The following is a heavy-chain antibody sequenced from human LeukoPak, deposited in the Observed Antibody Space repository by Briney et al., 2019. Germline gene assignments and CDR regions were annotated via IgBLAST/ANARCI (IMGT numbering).Heavy chain of an antibody. CDR1: GGSIRSSDYY. CDR2: IYTSGGT. D-gene: IGHD2-15*01. V-gene: IGHV4-61*02. CDR3: ARGFGGQEVYDY. J-gene: IGHJ4*02. Sequence: PSETLSLTCTVSGGSIRSSDYYWRWIRQPGGKGLEWIGRIYTSGGTNYDPSFKSRGTISVDTSKNQFSLRLNSVTAADTAVYYCARGFGGQEVYDYWGQGILVTVSS.